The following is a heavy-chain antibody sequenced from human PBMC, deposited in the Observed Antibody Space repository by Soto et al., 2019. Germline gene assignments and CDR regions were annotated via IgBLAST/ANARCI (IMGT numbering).Heavy chain of an antibody. CDR3: ARGDCSGGSCPYYFDY. J-gene: IGHJ4*02. CDR1: GFTFSDYY. Sequence: GGSLRLSCAASGFTFSDYYMSWIRQAPGKGLEWVSYISSSGSTIYYADSVKGRFTISRDNAKNSLYLQMNSLRAEDTAVYYCARGDCSGGSCPYYFDYWGQGTLVTVSS. D-gene: IGHD2-15*01. CDR2: ISSSGSTI. V-gene: IGHV3-11*01.